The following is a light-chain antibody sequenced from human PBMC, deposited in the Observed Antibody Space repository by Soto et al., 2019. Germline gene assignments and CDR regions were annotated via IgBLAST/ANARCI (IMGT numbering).Light chain of an antibody. CDR3: SSYADSYTPV. V-gene: IGLV2-11*01. CDR1: SSDIGAYNF. Sequence: QSALTQPRPVSGSPGQSVTISCTGTSSDIGAYNFVSWYQHHPGKAPKLMIYDVNKWPSGVPDRFSGSKSGNTASLTISGLQAEDEADYYCSSYADSYTPVFGGGTKVTVL. J-gene: IGLJ2*01. CDR2: DVN.